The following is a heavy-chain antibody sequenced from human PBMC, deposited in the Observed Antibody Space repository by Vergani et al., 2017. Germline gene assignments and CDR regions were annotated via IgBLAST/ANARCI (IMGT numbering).Heavy chain of an antibody. CDR3: ARDRSGYSPNFDY. CDR1: GFTFSSYG. V-gene: IGHV3-33*01. D-gene: IGHD3-22*01. J-gene: IGHJ4*02. CDR2: IWYDGSNK. Sequence: QVQLVESGGGVVQPGRSLRLSCAASGFTFSSYGMHWVRQAPGKGLEWVAVIWYDGSNKYYADSVKGRFTISRDNSKNTLYLQMNSLRAEDTAVYYCARDRSGYSPNFDYWGQGTLATVSS.